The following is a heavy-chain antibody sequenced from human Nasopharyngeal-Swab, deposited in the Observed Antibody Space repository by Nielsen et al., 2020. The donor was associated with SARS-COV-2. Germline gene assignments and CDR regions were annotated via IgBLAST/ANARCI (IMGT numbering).Heavy chain of an antibody. CDR3: ARFSSSWYGFGY. Sequence: SQTLSLTRSVYGGSFSGYYWIWIRQPPGKGLEWIGEINHSGSTNYNPSLKSRVTISVDTSKNQFSLKLSSVTAADTAVYYCARFSSSWYGFGYWGQGTLVTASS. CDR2: INHSGST. V-gene: IGHV4-34*01. J-gene: IGHJ4*02. CDR1: GGSFSGYY. D-gene: IGHD6-13*01.